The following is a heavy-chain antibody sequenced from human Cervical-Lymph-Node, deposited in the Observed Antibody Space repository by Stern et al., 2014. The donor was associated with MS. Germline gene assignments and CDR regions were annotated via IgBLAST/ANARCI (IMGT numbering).Heavy chain of an antibody. V-gene: IGHV1-2*04. D-gene: IGHD6-19*01. Sequence: VHLVESGAEVKKPGASVKVSCKASGYTFTGYYMHWVRQAPGQGLEWMGWINPNSGGTNYAQKFQGWVTMTRDTSISTAYMELSRLRSDDTAVYYCARLVSSGWYNWFDPWGQGTLVTVSS. CDR2: INPNSGGT. CDR1: GYTFTGYY. J-gene: IGHJ5*02. CDR3: ARLVSSGWYNWFDP.